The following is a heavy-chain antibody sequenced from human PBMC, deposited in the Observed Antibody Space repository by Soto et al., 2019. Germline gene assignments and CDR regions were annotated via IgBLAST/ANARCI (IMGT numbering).Heavy chain of an antibody. D-gene: IGHD3-10*01. CDR1: GHSLSSGGYY. J-gene: IGHJ4*02. Sequence: SETLSLTCSVSGHSLSSGGYYWSWIRQPPGKALEWIAYVYYGGTASYNPSLKSRLTISVDSSKNQFSLTVKSVTAADTASYLGARGNPRLRGCFDSWGRGTQVTVSS. CDR3: ARGNPRLRGCFDS. CDR2: VYYGGTA. V-gene: IGHV4-30-2*01.